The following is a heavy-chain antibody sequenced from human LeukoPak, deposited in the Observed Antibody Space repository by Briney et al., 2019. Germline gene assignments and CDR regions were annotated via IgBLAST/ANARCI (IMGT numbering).Heavy chain of an antibody. CDR3: AREIAAAEGSNLFDP. D-gene: IGHD6-13*01. CDR2: ISAYNGNT. J-gene: IGHJ5*02. CDR1: GYTFTSYG. V-gene: IGHV1-18*01. Sequence: GASVKVSCKASGYTFTSYGISWVRQAPGQGLEWMGWISAYNGNTNYAQKLQGRVTMTTDTSTSTAYMELRSLRSDDTAVYYCAREIAAAEGSNLFDPWGQGTLVTVSS.